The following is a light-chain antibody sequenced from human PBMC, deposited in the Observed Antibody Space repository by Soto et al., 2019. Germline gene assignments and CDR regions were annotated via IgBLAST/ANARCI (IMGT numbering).Light chain of an antibody. V-gene: IGKV3-15*01. CDR2: GAS. J-gene: IGKJ5*01. CDR1: QSVRSN. CDR3: QQHNNWPPRDT. Sequence: EIVMTQSPATLSVSPGERVTLSCRASQSVRSNLAWYQQKPGQAPRLLIYGASTRATGLPARFSGSGSGTDFTLTISSLQSEDFAVYYCQQHNNWPPRDTFGQGTRLEIK.